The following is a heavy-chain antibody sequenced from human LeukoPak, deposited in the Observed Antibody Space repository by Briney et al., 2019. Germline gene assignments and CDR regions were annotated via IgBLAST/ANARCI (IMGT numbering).Heavy chain of an antibody. J-gene: IGHJ3*02. D-gene: IGHD2-15*01. CDR3: AKDQEGFCSSCAFDI. V-gene: IGHV3-23*01. CDR1: RFTFSNYA. CDR2: ISGSGGTT. Sequence: GGSLRLSCAASRFTFSNYAMSWVRQAPGKGLEWVSDISGSGGTTYYADSVKGRFTISRDNSKNTLYLQMNSLRAEDTAVYYCAKDQEGFCSSCAFDIWGQGTMVTVSS.